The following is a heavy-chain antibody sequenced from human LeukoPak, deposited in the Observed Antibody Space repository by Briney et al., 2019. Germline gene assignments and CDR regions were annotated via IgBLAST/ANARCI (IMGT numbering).Heavy chain of an antibody. CDR3: ASPKDDSYSGLDY. J-gene: IGHJ4*02. CDR2: INPNRGGT. CDR1: GYTFTVYY. D-gene: IGHD3-10*01. Sequence: ASVTVSFKASGYTFTVYYMHWVRQAPGQGVEWMGWINPNRGGTDYTQNFQGRVTMTRHTSISTAYMELSRLRSDDTAVYYCASPKDDSYSGLDYWGQGTLVTVSS. V-gene: IGHV1-2*02.